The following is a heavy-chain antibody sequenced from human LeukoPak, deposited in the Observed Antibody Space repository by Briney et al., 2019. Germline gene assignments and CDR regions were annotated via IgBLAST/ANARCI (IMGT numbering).Heavy chain of an antibody. J-gene: IGHJ4*02. CDR2: IDVDGRQK. CDR1: GFTFSSYA. V-gene: IGHV3-7*01. Sequence: PGGSLRLSCAASGFTFSSYAMSWVRQAPGQGLEWVANIDVDGRQKNYLDSVKGRFTISRDNAKNSLWLQMNSLTAEDTAVYYCARDDAYSCYSHWGQGTLVTVSS. D-gene: IGHD3-16*01. CDR3: ARDDAYSCYSH.